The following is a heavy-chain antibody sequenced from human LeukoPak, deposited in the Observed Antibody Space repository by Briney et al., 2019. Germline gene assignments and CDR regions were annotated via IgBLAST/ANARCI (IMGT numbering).Heavy chain of an antibody. Sequence: PSETLSLTCAVYGGSFSGYYWSWIRQPPGKGLEWIGEINHSGSTNYNPSLKSRVTISVDTSRNQFSLKLSSVTAADTAVYYCATRRGGYYSGWGQGTLVTVSS. J-gene: IGHJ4*02. D-gene: IGHD3-22*01. CDR1: GGSFSGYY. CDR2: INHSGST. CDR3: ATRRGGYYSG. V-gene: IGHV4-34*01.